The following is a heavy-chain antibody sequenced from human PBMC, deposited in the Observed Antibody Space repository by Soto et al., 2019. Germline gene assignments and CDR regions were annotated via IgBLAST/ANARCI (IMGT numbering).Heavy chain of an antibody. CDR3: ARVVDTAMVINY. V-gene: IGHV1-2*02. Sequence: ASVKVSCKASGYTFTGYYMHWVRRAPGQGLEWMGWINPNSGGTNYAQKFQGRVTITRDTSISTAYMELSRLRSDDTAVYYCARVVDTAMVINYWGQGTLVTVSS. CDR1: GYTFTGYY. J-gene: IGHJ4*02. D-gene: IGHD5-18*01. CDR2: INPNSGGT.